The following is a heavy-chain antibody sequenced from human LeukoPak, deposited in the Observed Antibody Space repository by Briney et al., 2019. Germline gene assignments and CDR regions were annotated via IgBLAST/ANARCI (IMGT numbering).Heavy chain of an antibody. V-gene: IGHV3-53*01. CDR3: ARAKRGLTVTTLYYFDY. D-gene: IGHD4-17*01. CDR1: GFTVSSNY. J-gene: IGHJ4*02. CDR2: IYSGGST. Sequence: PGGSLRLSCAASGFTVSSNYMSWVRQAPGKGLEWVSVIYSGGSTYYADSVKGRFTISRDNSKNTLYLQMNSLRAEDTAVYYCARAKRGLTVTTLYYFDYWGQGTLVTVSS.